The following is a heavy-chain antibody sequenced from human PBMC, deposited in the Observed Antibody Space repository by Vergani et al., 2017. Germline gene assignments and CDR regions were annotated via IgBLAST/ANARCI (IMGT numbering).Heavy chain of an antibody. D-gene: IGHD3-10*01. CDR3: ARGSMVRGVIRPPYYYYGMDV. J-gene: IGHJ6*02. V-gene: IGHV1-69*02. Sequence: QVQLVQSGAEVKKPGSSVKVSCKASGGTFSSYTISWVRQAPGQGLEWMGRIIPILGIANYAQKFQGRVTITADESTSTAYMELSSLRSEDTAVYYCARGSMVRGVIRPPYYYYGMDVWGQGTTVTVSS. CDR1: GGTFSSYT. CDR2: IIPILGIA.